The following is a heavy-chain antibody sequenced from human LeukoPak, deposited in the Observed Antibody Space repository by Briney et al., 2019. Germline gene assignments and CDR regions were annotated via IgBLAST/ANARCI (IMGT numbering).Heavy chain of an antibody. CDR1: GFTFSSYG. CDR3: ARDKPSRNYDSSGYYSSHDAFDI. D-gene: IGHD3-22*01. CDR2: IRYDGSNK. V-gene: IGHV3-30*02. Sequence: GGSLRLSCAASGFTFSSYGMHWVRQAPGKGLEWVAFIRYDGSNKYYADSVKGRFTISRDNSKNTLYLQMNSLRAEDTAVYYCARDKPSRNYDSSGYYSSHDAFDIWGQGTMVTVSS. J-gene: IGHJ3*02.